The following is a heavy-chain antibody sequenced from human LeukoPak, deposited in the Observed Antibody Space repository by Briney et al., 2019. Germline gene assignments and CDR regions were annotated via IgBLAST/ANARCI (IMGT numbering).Heavy chain of an antibody. D-gene: IGHD4-17*01. CDR2: IHYRGST. V-gene: IGHV4-59*11. CDR3: ARYGLLNYFFMDV. CDR1: GGSISGHY. J-gene: IGHJ6*03. Sequence: SETLSLTCTVSGGSISGHYWSWIRQPPGKGLEWIGYIHYRGSTSYNSSLKSRVTISVDTSKNQFSLKLSSVTAADTAVYYCARYGLLNYFFMDVWGKGTTVTVSS.